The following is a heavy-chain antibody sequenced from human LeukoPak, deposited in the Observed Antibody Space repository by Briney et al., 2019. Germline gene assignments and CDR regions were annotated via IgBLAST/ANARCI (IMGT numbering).Heavy chain of an antibody. D-gene: IGHD3-22*01. J-gene: IGHJ4*02. CDR2: TSGSGDGT. CDR3: AKLRDFFDSSGQFDY. Sequence: SGGSLRLSCAASGFTFSSYAMSWVRQAPGKGLEWVSATSGSGDGTFYADSVKGRFTISRDNSKNTLYLQMNSLRAEDTAIYYCAKLRDFFDSSGQFDYWGQGTLVTVSS. V-gene: IGHV3-23*01. CDR1: GFTFSSYA.